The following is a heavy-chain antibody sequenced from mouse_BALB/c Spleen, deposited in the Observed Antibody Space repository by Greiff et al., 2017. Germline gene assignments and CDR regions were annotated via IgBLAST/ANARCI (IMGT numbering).Heavy chain of an antibody. CDR1: GVSLTSYG. CDR3: AREWERYFDV. D-gene: IGHD4-1*01. J-gene: IGHJ1*01. Sequence: QVQLKESGPGLVAPSQSLSITCTVSGVSLTSYGVHWVRQPPGKGLEWLGVIWAGGSTNYNSALMSRLSISKDNSKSQVFLKMNSLQTDDTAMYYCAREWERYFDVWGAGTTVTVSS. V-gene: IGHV2-9*02. CDR2: IWAGGST.